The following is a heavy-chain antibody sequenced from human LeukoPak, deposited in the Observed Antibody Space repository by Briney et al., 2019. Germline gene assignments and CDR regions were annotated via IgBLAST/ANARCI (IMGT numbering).Heavy chain of an antibody. CDR2: INAGNGNT. D-gene: IGHD6-13*01. V-gene: IGHV1-3*01. CDR1: GYTFTSYA. Sequence: ASVKVSCKASGYTFTSYAMHWVRQAPGQRLEWMGWINAGNGNTKYSQKFQGRVTITADESTSTAYMELSSLRSEDTAVYYCARGPYSSTNYFDYWGQGTLVTVSS. CDR3: ARGPYSSTNYFDY. J-gene: IGHJ4*02.